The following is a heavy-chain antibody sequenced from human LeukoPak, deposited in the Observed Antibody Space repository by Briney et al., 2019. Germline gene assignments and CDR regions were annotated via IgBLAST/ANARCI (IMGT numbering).Heavy chain of an antibody. J-gene: IGHJ4*02. D-gene: IGHD3-10*01. V-gene: IGHV3-20*04. CDR2: INWNGGST. Sequence: GGSLRLSCAASGFAFDDYGMSWVRQAPGKGLEWVSGINWNGGSTGYADSVKGRFTISRDNAKNSLYLQMNSLRAEDTALYYCARDPNGSVLVDYWGQGTLVTVSS. CDR1: GFAFDDYG. CDR3: ARDPNGSVLVDY.